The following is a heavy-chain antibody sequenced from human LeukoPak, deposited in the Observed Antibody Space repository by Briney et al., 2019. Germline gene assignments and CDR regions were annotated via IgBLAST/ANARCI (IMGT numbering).Heavy chain of an antibody. Sequence: PSETLSVTCTVSGGSISSGSYYWSWIRQPAGKGLEWIGRIYTSGSTNYNPSLKSRVTISVDTSKNQFSLKLSSVTAADTAVYYCARDHTVVTPIDYYYYGMDVWGQGTTVTVSS. J-gene: IGHJ6*02. V-gene: IGHV4-61*02. D-gene: IGHD4-23*01. CDR2: IYTSGST. CDR3: ARDHTVVTPIDYYYYGMDV. CDR1: GGSISSGSYY.